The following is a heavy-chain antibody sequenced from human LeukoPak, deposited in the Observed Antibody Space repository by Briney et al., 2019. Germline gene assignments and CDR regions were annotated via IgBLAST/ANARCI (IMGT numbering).Heavy chain of an antibody. CDR2: ISGSGGST. D-gene: IGHD3-16*01. CDR3: VGHSDY. V-gene: IGHV3-23*01. J-gene: IGHJ4*02. Sequence: GGTLRLSCAASGFTFSSYGMSWVRQAPGKGLEWVSAISGSGGSTYYADSVKGRFTISRDNAKNSLYLQMNSLRAEDTAVYYCVGHSDYWGQGTLVTVSS. CDR1: GFTFSSYG.